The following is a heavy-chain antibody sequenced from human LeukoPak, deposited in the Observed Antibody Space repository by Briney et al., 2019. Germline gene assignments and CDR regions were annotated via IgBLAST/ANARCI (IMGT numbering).Heavy chain of an antibody. CDR2: ISSSSSTI. D-gene: IGHD3-10*01. CDR1: GFTFSRYS. J-gene: IGHJ4*02. Sequence: GGSRRLSCAASGFTFSRYSMNWVRQAPGKGLEWVSHISSSSSTIYYADSVKGRFTISRDNSKNSLYLQMNSLRAEDTAVYYWARDSSYYYGSGSPLDYWGQGTLVTVSS. CDR3: ARDSSYYYGSGSPLDY. V-gene: IGHV3-48*04.